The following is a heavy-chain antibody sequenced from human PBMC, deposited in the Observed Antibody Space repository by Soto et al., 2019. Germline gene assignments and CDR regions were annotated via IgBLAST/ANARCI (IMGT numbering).Heavy chain of an antibody. J-gene: IGHJ4*02. CDR1: GYTFTSYG. CDR2: ISADSGNT. V-gene: IGHV1-18*04. CDR3: ARDQRCTDGIWSVY. Sequence: QVQLVQSGAEVKKPGASVKVSCKASGYTFTSYGLTWVRQAPGQGLEWMGWISADSGNTNYAQKFQGRITMTIDTSTSTAYMELRSLRSDDTAMYFCARDQRCTDGIWSVYWGQGTLVTVSS. D-gene: IGHD2-8*01.